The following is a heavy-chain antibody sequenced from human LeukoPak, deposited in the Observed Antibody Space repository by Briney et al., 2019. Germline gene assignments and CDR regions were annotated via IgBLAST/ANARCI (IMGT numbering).Heavy chain of an antibody. D-gene: IGHD4-17*01. CDR1: GFTVSSNY. CDR3: ARGPPGGDYHFDY. CDR2: IYSGGST. V-gene: IGHV3-53*01. Sequence: GRSLRLSCAASGFTVSSNYMSWVRQAPGKGLEWVSVIYSGGSTYYADSVKGRFTNSREHSKNTLYLQMNSRRAEDTAVYYCARGPPGGDYHFDYWGQGTLVTVSS. J-gene: IGHJ4*02.